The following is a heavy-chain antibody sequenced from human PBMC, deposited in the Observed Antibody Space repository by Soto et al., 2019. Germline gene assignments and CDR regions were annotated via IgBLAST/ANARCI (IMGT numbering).Heavy chain of an antibody. CDR3: AIQNYRYTSSWRFYYGREV. V-gene: IGHV1-69*06. Sequence: QVQLVQSGAEVKKPGSSVKVSCKASGGTFSNYAISWVRQAPGEGLEWMGGITPIFGTAKYALKFQGRVTRTADKSTTTAYMELSSLRSEDTAVYYCAIQNYRYTSSWRFYYGREVWGQWTTVTVSS. CDR2: ITPIFGTA. J-gene: IGHJ6*02. CDR1: GGTFSNYA. D-gene: IGHD6-13*01.